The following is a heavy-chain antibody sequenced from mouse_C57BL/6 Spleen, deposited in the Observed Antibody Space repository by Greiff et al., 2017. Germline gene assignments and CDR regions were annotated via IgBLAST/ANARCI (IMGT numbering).Heavy chain of an antibody. CDR1: GYSFTGYY. V-gene: IGHV1-42*01. Sequence: EVQLQQSGPELVKPGASVKISCKASGYSFTGYYMNWVKQSPEKSLEWIGEINPSTGGTTYNQKFKAKATLTVDKSSSTAYMQLKSLTSEDSAVYYCASPIYYGYDLYAMDYWGQGTSVTVSS. D-gene: IGHD2-2*01. CDR2: INPSTGGT. CDR3: ASPIYYGYDLYAMDY. J-gene: IGHJ4*01.